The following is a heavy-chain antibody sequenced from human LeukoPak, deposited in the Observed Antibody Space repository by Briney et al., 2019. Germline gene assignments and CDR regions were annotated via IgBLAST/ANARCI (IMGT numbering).Heavy chain of an antibody. J-gene: IGHJ4*02. Sequence: GGSLRLSCAASGFRFSSYAMSWVRQAPGKGLEWVSTISSSGSSTYYADSVKGRFTISRDNAKNSLYLQMNSLRAEDTADYYCLGSNIAAVWGQGALVTVSS. CDR2: ISSSGSST. V-gene: IGHV3-23*01. D-gene: IGHD6-13*01. CDR1: GFRFSSYA. CDR3: LGSNIAAV.